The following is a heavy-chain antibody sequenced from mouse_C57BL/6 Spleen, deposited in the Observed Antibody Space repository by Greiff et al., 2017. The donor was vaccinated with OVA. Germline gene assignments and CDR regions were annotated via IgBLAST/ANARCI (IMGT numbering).Heavy chain of an antibody. CDR1: GYSITSGYY. V-gene: IGHV3-6*01. D-gene: IGHD1-1*01. Sequence: VQLKESGPGLVKPSQSLSLTCSVTGYSITSGYYWNWIRQFPGNKLEWMGYISYDGSNNYNPSLKNRISITRDTSKNQFFLKLNSVTTEDTATYYCARDRGGYYGSSSAWFAYWGQGTLVTVSA. CDR2: ISYDGSN. CDR3: ARDRGGYYGSSSAWFAY. J-gene: IGHJ3*01.